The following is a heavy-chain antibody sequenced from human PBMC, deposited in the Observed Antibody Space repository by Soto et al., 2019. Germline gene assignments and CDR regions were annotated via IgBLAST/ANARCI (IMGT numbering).Heavy chain of an antibody. D-gene: IGHD3-9*01. J-gene: IGHJ4*02. CDR2: LWSDGSNK. Sequence: PGGSLRLSCAASGFTFRSYGFHWVRQAPGKGLEWVAVLWSDGSNKAYADSVKGRFTISRDESRNTVYLQMNSLRVEDTAVYYCARDLSTGSIDYGGKGTVVTVSS. V-gene: IGHV3-33*01. CDR3: ARDLSTGSIDY. CDR1: GFTFRSYG.